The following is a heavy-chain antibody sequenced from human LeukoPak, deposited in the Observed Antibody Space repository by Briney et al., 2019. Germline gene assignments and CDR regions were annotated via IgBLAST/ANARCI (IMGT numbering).Heavy chain of an antibody. V-gene: IGHV4-34*01. J-gene: IGHJ4*02. CDR2: INHSGST. CDR1: GGSFSGYY. D-gene: IGHD3-16*02. CDR3: ARGQGDYDYVWGSYRYLAH. Sequence: SETLSLTCAVYGGSFSGYYWSWIRQPPGKGLEWIGEINHSGSTNYNPSLKSRVTISVDTSKNQFSLKLSSVTAADTAVYYCARGQGDYDYVWGSYRYLAHWGQGTLVTVSS.